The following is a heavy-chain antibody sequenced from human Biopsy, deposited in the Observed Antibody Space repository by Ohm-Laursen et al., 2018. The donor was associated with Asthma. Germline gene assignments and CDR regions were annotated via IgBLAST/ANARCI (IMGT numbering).Heavy chain of an antibody. V-gene: IGHV3-23*01. D-gene: IGHD3-3*01. Sequence: SLRLSCAASGFTFSSYAMSWVRQAPGKGLEWVSAISGSGGSTYYAGSVKGRFTISRDNSKNTLYLQMNSLRAEDTAVYYCAKDTEGRYDFWSGLSYNYYGMDVWGQGTTVTVSS. CDR2: ISGSGGST. CDR3: AKDTEGRYDFWSGLSYNYYGMDV. J-gene: IGHJ6*02. CDR1: GFTFSSYA.